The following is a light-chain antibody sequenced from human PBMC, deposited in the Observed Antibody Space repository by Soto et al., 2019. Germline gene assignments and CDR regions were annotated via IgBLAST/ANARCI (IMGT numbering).Light chain of an antibody. V-gene: IGKV3-11*01. CDR2: DAS. Sequence: EIVLTQSPATLSMSPGERATLSCRASQSVSSYLAWYQQKPGQAPRLLIYDASNRATGIPARFSGSGSGTDLTLTISSLESEDFAVYYCQQRSNWPPAFGEGTKVEIK. CDR3: QQRSNWPPA. J-gene: IGKJ4*01. CDR1: QSVSSY.